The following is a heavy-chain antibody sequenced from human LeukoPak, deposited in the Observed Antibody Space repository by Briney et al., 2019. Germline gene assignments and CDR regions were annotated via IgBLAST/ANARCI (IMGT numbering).Heavy chain of an antibody. CDR3: ARGDWELQYYYYYGMDV. CDR2: ITGSTT. D-gene: IGHD1-26*01. Sequence: GGSLRLSCAASGFTFSSNAMSWFRQAPGKGLEWVSSITGSTTYYADSVKGRFTISRDNSKNTLYLQMNSLRAEDTAVYYCARGDWELQYYYYYGMDVWGQGTTVTVSS. J-gene: IGHJ6*02. CDR1: GFTFSSNA. V-gene: IGHV3-23*01.